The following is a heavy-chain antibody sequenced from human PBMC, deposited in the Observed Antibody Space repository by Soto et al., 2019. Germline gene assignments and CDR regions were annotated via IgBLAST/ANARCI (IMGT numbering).Heavy chain of an antibody. CDR2: ISSRSSFI. V-gene: IGHV3-21*01. J-gene: IGHJ3*02. D-gene: IGHD4-17*01. CDR1: GFTFSSYS. Sequence: EVQLVESGGGLVKPGGSLRLSCAASGFTFSSYSMDWVRQAPGKGLEWVSSISSRSSFIFYADSVKGRFTISRDNAKNSLYLQMNCLRAEDTAVYYCARDGVTTARVGAFDIWGQGTMVTVSS. CDR3: ARDGVTTARVGAFDI.